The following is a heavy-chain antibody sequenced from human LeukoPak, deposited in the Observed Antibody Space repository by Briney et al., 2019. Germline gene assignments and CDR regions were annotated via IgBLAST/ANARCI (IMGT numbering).Heavy chain of an antibody. D-gene: IGHD3-9*01. J-gene: IGHJ5*02. V-gene: IGHV1-69*13. CDR1: GGTFSSYA. CDR3: ARGLFTLTGYYRWFDP. CDR2: IIPIFGTA. Sequence: SVKVSCTASGGTFSSYAISWVRQAPGQGLEWMGGIIPIFGTANYAQKFQGRVTITADESTSTAYMELSSLRSEDTAVYYCARGLFTLTGYYRWFDPWGQGTLVTVSS.